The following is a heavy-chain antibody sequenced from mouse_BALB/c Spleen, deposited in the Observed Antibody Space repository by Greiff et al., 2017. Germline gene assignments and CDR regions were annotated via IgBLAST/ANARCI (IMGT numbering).Heavy chain of an antibody. CDR1: GYTFTSYW. Sequence: QVQLKQPGAELVKPGASVKLSCKASGYTFTSYWMHWVKQRPGQGLEWIGEINPSNGRTNYNEKFKSKATLTVDKSSSTAYMQLSSLTSEDSAVYYCARLRYDGYPPYWYFDVWGAGTTVTVSS. J-gene: IGHJ1*01. CDR2: INPSNGRT. D-gene: IGHD2-3*01. V-gene: IGHV1S81*02. CDR3: ARLRYDGYPPYWYFDV.